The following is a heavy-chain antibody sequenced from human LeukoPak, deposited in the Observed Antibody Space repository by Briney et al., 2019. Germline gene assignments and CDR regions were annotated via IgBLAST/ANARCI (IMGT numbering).Heavy chain of an antibody. Sequence: GGSLRLSCAASGFTFSDYGIHWVRQAPGQGLEWVALIWYDGSKKYCADSVKGRFTISRDNTKNTLYLQLNSLRADDTAVYYCARAHSSSSTFDLWGQGTLVTVSS. J-gene: IGHJ4*02. V-gene: IGHV3-33*01. CDR3: ARAHSSSSTFDL. CDR2: IWYDGSKK. D-gene: IGHD6-6*01. CDR1: GFTFSDYG.